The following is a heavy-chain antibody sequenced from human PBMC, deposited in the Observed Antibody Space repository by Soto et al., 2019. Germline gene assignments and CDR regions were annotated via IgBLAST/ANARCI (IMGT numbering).Heavy chain of an antibody. CDR3: ARPKAGTGYSISEY. Sequence: SETLSLTCTVSGGTISSGGYYWNWIRQHPGKGLEWIGYIYYSGSTYYNPSLKSRVTISVDTSKNQFSLKLSSVTAADTAMYYCARPKAGTGYSISEYWGQGTLVTVSS. D-gene: IGHD3-9*01. J-gene: IGHJ4*02. CDR2: IYYSGST. V-gene: IGHV4-31*03. CDR1: GGTISSGGYY.